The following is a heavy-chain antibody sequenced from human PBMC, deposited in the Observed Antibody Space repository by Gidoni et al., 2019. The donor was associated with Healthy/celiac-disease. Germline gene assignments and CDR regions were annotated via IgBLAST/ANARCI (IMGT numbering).Heavy chain of an antibody. J-gene: IGHJ6*02. CDR1: GSTFTSYD. V-gene: IGHV1-8*01. CDR3: ARIGRRRRLGYYYGMDV. Sequence: QVQLVQSGAEVNKPGASVEVSCKASGSTFTSYDINLERQATGQGLEWVGWMNPNNGNTGYAQEFQGRVTMTRNTSISTAYMELSSLRSEDTAVYFCARIGRRRRLGYYYGMDVWGQGTTVTVSS. CDR2: MNPNNGNT. D-gene: IGHD2-15*01.